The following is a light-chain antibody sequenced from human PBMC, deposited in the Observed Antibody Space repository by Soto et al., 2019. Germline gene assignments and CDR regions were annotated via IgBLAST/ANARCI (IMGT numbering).Light chain of an antibody. CDR2: DVS. Sequence: QSALTQPRSVSGSPGQSVTISCTGTSSDVGGYDYVSWYQQHPGKAPKLMIYDVSKRPSGVPDRFSGSKSGNTASLTISGLQADDEADYYCCSFALRSTLIFGGGTKLTVL. V-gene: IGLV2-11*01. CDR3: CSFALRSTLI. CDR1: SSDVGGYDY. J-gene: IGLJ2*01.